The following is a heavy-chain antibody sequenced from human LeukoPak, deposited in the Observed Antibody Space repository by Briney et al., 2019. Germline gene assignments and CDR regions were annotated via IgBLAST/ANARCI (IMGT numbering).Heavy chain of an antibody. CDR1: GFTFSSYG. CDR2: IRYDGSNK. D-gene: IGHD4-17*01. Sequence: GGSLRLSCAASGFTFSSYGMHWVRQAPGKGLEWVAFIRYDGSNKYYADSVKGRFTISRDNSKNTLYLQMNSLRADDTAVYYCARGDYGDPGWHDYWGQGTLVTVSS. CDR3: ARGDYGDPGWHDY. V-gene: IGHV3-30*02. J-gene: IGHJ4*02.